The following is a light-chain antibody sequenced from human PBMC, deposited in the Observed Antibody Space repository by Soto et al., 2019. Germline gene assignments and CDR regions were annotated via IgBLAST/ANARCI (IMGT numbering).Light chain of an antibody. CDR2: AAS. CDR3: QHYNNWPPWT. CDR1: QSVSRS. V-gene: IGKV3-15*01. J-gene: IGKJ1*01. Sequence: DIVMTQSPGTLSVSPGDSATLSCRASQSVSRSLAWYQQRPGQPPRLLIYAASTRATGIPDRFSGSGSGTEFTLTISGLHSEDFAVYYCQHYNNWPPWTFGHGTKVDIK.